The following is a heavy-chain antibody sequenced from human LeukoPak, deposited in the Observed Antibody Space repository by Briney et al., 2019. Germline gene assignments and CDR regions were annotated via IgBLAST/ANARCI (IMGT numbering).Heavy chain of an antibody. CDR2: FDPEDGET. V-gene: IGHV1-24*01. CDR1: GYTLTELS. CDR3: ARALTIFGVVRQFGAFDI. J-gene: IGHJ3*02. Sequence: GASVKVSCKVSGYTLTELSMHWVRQAPGKGLEWMGGFDPEDGETIYAQKFQGRVTMTEDTSTDTAYMELSSLRSEDTAVYYCARALTIFGVVRQFGAFDIWGQGTMVTVSS. D-gene: IGHD3-3*01.